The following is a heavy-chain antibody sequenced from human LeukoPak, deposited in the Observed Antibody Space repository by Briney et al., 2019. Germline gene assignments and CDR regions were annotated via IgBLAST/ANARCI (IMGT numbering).Heavy chain of an antibody. D-gene: IGHD3-10*01. Sequence: PSETLSLTCAVYGGSFSGYYWSWIRQPPGKGLEWIGEINHSGSTNYNPSLKSRVTISVDTSKNQFSLKLSSVTAADTAVYYCARGRRGGSGSYWYWGQGTLLTVSS. CDR3: ARGRRGGSGSYWY. CDR1: GGSFSGYY. V-gene: IGHV4-34*01. J-gene: IGHJ4*02. CDR2: INHSGST.